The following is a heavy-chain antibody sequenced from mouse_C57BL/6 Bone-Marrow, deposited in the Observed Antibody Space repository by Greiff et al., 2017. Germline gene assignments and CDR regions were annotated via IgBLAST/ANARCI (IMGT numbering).Heavy chain of an antibody. CDR1: GYTFTDYY. D-gene: IGHD4-1*01. CDR2: INPNNGGT. Sequence: VQLQQSGPELVKPGASVKISCKASGYTFTDYYMNWVKQSHGKSLEWIGDINPNNGGTSYNQKFKGKATLTVDKSSSTAYMELRSLTSEDSAVYYCARTDWDVWFAYWGQGTLVPVSA. J-gene: IGHJ3*01. V-gene: IGHV1-26*01. CDR3: ARTDWDVWFAY.